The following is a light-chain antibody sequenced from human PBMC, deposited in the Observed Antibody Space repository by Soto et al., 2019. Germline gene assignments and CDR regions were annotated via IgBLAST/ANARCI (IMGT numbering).Light chain of an antibody. J-gene: IGKJ1*01. Sequence: EIVLPQSPGTLSLSPGERATLSCRASQSVISSYLAWYQQKSGQAPRLFIYGASNRATGIPDRFSGSGSGSDFTLTISRLEPEDFAVYYCQHYGSSLWTLGQGTKVEI. CDR1: QSVISSY. CDR3: QHYGSSLWT. V-gene: IGKV3-20*01. CDR2: GAS.